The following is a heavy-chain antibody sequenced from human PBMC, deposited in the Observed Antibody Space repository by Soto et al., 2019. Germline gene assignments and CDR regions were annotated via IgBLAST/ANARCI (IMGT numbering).Heavy chain of an antibody. CDR1: GGSISSGGYY. V-gene: IGHV4-31*03. D-gene: IGHD6-13*01. CDR3: ARHYSIYNWFDP. Sequence: PSETLSLTCTVSGGSISSGGYYWSWIRQHPGKGLEWIGYIYYSGSTYYNPSLKSRVTISVDTSKNQFSLKLSSVTAADTAVYYCARHYSIYNWFDPWGQGTLVTVSS. J-gene: IGHJ5*02. CDR2: IYYSGST.